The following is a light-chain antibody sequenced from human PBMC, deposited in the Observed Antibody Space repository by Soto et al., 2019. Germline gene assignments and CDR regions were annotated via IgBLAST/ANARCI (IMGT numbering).Light chain of an antibody. Sequence: EIVMTQSPATLSVSPGERATLSCRASQSISSNLAWYQQKPGQALSLLIYGASARATGIPARFSGSGSGTEFTLTISSLQSEDYAVYYCQHYNNWPFTFGQGTKLEIK. J-gene: IGKJ2*01. CDR1: QSISSN. CDR3: QHYNNWPFT. CDR2: GAS. V-gene: IGKV3-15*01.